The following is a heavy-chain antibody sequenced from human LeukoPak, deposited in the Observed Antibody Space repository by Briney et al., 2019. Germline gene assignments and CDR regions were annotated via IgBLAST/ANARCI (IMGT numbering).Heavy chain of an antibody. CDR2: IIPIFGIA. Sequence: SVKVSCKASGGTFSSYAISWVRQAPAQGLEWMGRIIPIFGIANYAQKFQGRVTITADKSTSTAYMELSSLRSEDTAVYYCARSPVVIDFNWFDPWGQGTLVTVSS. V-gene: IGHV1-69*04. D-gene: IGHD3-22*01. J-gene: IGHJ5*02. CDR3: ARSPVVIDFNWFDP. CDR1: GGTFSSYA.